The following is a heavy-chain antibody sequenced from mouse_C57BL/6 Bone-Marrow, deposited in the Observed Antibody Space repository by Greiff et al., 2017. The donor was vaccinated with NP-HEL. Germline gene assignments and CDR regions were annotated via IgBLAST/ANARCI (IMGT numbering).Heavy chain of an antibody. Sequence: VQLQQSGPELVKPGASVKISCKASGYTFTDYYMNWVKQSHGKILEWIGDINPNNGGTSYNQKFKGKATLTVDKSSSTAYMELRSLTSEDSAVYYCAREGDGPYAMDYWGQGTSVTVSS. CDR3: AREGDGPYAMDY. CDR2: INPNNGGT. D-gene: IGHD2-3*01. CDR1: GYTFTDYY. J-gene: IGHJ4*01. V-gene: IGHV1-26*01.